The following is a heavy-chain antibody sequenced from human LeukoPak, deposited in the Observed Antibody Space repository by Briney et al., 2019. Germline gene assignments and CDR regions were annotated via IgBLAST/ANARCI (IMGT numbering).Heavy chain of an antibody. Sequence: ASVKVSCKASGYTFTGYYMHWVRQAPGQGLEWMGWINPNSGGTNYAQKFQGRVTMTRDTSISTAYMELRSLRSDDTAVYYCARDSEYCSSTSCYFWFDPWGQGALVTVSS. CDR2: INPNSGGT. CDR3: ARDSEYCSSTSCYFWFDP. CDR1: GYTFTGYY. V-gene: IGHV1-2*02. J-gene: IGHJ5*02. D-gene: IGHD2-2*01.